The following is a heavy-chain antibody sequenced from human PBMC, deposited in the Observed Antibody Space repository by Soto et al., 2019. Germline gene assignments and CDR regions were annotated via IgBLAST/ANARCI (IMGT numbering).Heavy chain of an antibody. V-gene: IGHV4-30-2*01. Sequence: QLQLQESGSGLVKPSQTLSLTCAVSGGSISSGGYSWSWIRQPPGKGREWMGYIYHSGSTYYNPSLQSRGTISEDRTKNQFPLKLSSLTAADTLVYYCARRRVFTYYCGIDGWSQVTTVTVSS. CDR2: IYHSGST. D-gene: IGHD2-8*01. J-gene: IGHJ6*02. CDR3: ARRRVFTYYCGIDG. CDR1: GGSISSGGYS.